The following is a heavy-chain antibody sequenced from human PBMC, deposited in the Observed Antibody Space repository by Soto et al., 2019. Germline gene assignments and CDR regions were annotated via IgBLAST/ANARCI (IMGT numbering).Heavy chain of an antibody. CDR2: MNPNSGKA. J-gene: IGHJ2*01. D-gene: IGHD2-15*01. CDR1: GYTFTSYD. CDR3: ARGLVVVSATYWYFDL. Sequence: QVQLVQSGAEVKKPGASVKVSCKASGYTFTSYDINWVRQAAGQGLEWIGWMNPNSGKAVYAQKFQGRVTMAGNTSISTGYRELSSLRSDDTAVYFCARGLVVVSATYWYFDLWGRGTLVTVSS. V-gene: IGHV1-8*01.